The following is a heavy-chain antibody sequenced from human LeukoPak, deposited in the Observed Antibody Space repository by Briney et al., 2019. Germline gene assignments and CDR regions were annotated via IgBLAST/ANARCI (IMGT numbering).Heavy chain of an antibody. Sequence: GGSLRLSCAASGFTVSSNYMSWVRQAPGKGLERVSVIYSGGSTYYADSVKGRFTISRDNSKNTLYLQMNSLRAEDTAVYYCARDWGNYYDSSGYPDDYWGQGTLVTVSS. J-gene: IGHJ4*02. CDR2: IYSGGST. V-gene: IGHV3-66*01. D-gene: IGHD3-22*01. CDR1: GFTVSSNY. CDR3: ARDWGNYYDSSGYPDDY.